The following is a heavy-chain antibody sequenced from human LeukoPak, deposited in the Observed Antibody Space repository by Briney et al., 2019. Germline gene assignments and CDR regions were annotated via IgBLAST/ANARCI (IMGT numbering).Heavy chain of an antibody. D-gene: IGHD1-26*01. V-gene: IGHV1-58*02. Sequence: ASVKVSCKASGFTFTSSAMQWVRQARGQRLEWVGWIVVGSGNTNYAQKFQERVTITRDMSTSTAYMELSSLRSEDTAVCYCAAMLAGGSPTSGDAFDIWGQGTMVTVSS. J-gene: IGHJ3*02. CDR3: AAMLAGGSPTSGDAFDI. CDR2: IVVGSGNT. CDR1: GFTFTSSA.